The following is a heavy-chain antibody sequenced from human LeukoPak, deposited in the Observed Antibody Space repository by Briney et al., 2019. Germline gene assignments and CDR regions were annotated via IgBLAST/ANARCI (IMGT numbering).Heavy chain of an antibody. J-gene: IGHJ4*02. V-gene: IGHV3-23*01. Sequence: GGSLRLSCAASGFTFSSYAMSWVRQAPGKGLEWVSGISDSGGTTYYADSVKGRFTISRDNSKNTLYLQMNSLRAEDTALYYCAKGLGYGDYVYYFDYWGQGTLVTVSS. CDR3: AKGLGYGDYVYYFDY. D-gene: IGHD4-17*01. CDR1: GFTFSSYA. CDR2: ISDSGGTT.